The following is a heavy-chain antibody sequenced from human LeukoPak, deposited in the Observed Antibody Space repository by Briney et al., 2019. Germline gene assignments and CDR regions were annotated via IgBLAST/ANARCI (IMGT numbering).Heavy chain of an antibody. D-gene: IGHD3-10*01. CDR1: GGSFSGYY. CDR2: INHSGST. J-gene: IGHJ4*02. V-gene: IGHV4-34*01. Sequence: SETLSLTCAVYGGSFSGYYWSWIRQPPGKGLEWIGEINHSGSTNYNPSLKSRVTISVDTSKNQFSLKLSSVTAADTAVYYCAGGLMVQGVIWDYWGQGTLVTVSS. CDR3: AGGLMVQGVIWDY.